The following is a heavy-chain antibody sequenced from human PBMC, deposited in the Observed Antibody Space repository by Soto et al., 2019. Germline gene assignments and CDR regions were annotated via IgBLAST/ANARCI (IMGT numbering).Heavy chain of an antibody. Sequence: TGGSLRLSCAASGFTFSNYAMTWVRQAPGKGLEWVSSITGSGGRTYYADSVKGRFTISRDNSKNTLFLQMNSLRAEDTAVFYCARVSGGSYLGYWGQGTLVTVSS. V-gene: IGHV3-23*01. CDR1: GFTFSNYA. CDR2: ITGSGGRT. CDR3: ARVSGGSYLGY. J-gene: IGHJ4*02. D-gene: IGHD3-22*01.